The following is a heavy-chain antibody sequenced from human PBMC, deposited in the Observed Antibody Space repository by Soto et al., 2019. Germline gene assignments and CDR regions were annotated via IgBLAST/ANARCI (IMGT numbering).Heavy chain of an antibody. Sequence: PGGSLRLSCAASGFTFSSYSMNWVRQAPWKGLEWVSSISSSSSYIYYADSVKGRFTISRDNAKNSLYLQMNSLRAEDTAVYYCAREYYYDSSGYYVPLDYWGQGTLVTVSS. CDR1: GFTFSSYS. CDR2: ISSSSSYI. D-gene: IGHD3-22*01. CDR3: AREYYYDSSGYYVPLDY. J-gene: IGHJ4*02. V-gene: IGHV3-21*01.